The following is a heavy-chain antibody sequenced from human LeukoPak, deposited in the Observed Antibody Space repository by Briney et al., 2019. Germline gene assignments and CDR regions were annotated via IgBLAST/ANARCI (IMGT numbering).Heavy chain of an antibody. J-gene: IGHJ3*02. CDR3: ARGVRRRPDAFDI. D-gene: IGHD6-25*01. V-gene: IGHV3-21*01. CDR1: GFTFSRYS. Sequence: GGSLRLSCAASGFTFSRYSMNWVRQAPGKGLEWVSSISSGSSYIYYADSVKGRFTISRDDAKNSLYLQMNSLRAEDTAVYYCARGVRRRPDAFDIWGQGTMVTVSS. CDR2: ISSGSSYI.